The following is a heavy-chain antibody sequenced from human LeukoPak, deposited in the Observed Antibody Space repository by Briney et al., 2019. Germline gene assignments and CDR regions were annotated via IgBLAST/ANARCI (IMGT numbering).Heavy chain of an antibody. Sequence: ASVKVSCKASGYTFTSYGISWVRQAPGQGLEWMGWISAYNGNTNYAQKLQGRVTMTTDTSTSTAYMELRSLRSDDTAVYYCARNVFRYFDWLPRQDYWGQGTLVTVSS. CDR2: ISAYNGNT. J-gene: IGHJ4*02. CDR3: ARNVFRYFDWLPRQDY. V-gene: IGHV1-18*01. CDR1: GYTFTSYG. D-gene: IGHD3-9*01.